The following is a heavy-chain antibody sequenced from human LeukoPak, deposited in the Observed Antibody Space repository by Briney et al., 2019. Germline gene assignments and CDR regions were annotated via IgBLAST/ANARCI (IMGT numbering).Heavy chain of an antibody. CDR3: ARRVVTAVHGYYFDY. CDR1: GGSVSSYY. V-gene: IGHV4-39*01. J-gene: IGHJ4*02. CDR2: IYYSGST. Sequence: SETLSLTCTVSGGSVSSYYWGWIRQPPGKGLEWIGSIYYSGSTYYNPSLKSRVTISVDTSKNQFSLKLSSVTAADTAVYYCARRVVTAVHGYYFDYWGQGTLVTVSS. D-gene: IGHD2-21*02.